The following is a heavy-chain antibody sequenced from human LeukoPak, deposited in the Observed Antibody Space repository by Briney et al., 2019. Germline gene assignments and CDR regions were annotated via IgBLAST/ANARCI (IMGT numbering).Heavy chain of an antibody. CDR1: GGSINNYY. D-gene: IGHD4-11*01. CDR3: RRLIKYSNYYIAY. J-gene: IGHJ4*02. V-gene: IGHV4-59*08. CDR2: IYYRGST. Sequence: TSETLSLTCTVSGGSINNYYWSWIRKPPGKGLEWIGYIYYRGSTNYNPSCKTRITISVNTPKTQRSQKLSSVTAANPAAYYVRRLIKYSNYYIAYWGQGTLVTVSS.